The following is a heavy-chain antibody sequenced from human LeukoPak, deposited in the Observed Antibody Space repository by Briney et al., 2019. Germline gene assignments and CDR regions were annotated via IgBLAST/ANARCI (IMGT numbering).Heavy chain of an antibody. CDR1: GFTFSSYA. V-gene: IGHV3-23*01. CDR2: ISGSGGST. D-gene: IGHD3-22*01. CDR3: AKDPYYDSSGYYREYGMDV. J-gene: IGHJ6*02. Sequence: PGGSLRLSCAASGFTFSSYAMSWVRQAPGKGLEWVSAISGSGGSTYYADSVKGRFTISRDNSKNTLYLQMNSLRAEDTAVYYCAKDPYYDSSGYYREYGMDVWGQGTTVTVSS.